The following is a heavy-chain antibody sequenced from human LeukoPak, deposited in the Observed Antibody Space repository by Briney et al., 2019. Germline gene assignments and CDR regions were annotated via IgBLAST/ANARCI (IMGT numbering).Heavy chain of an antibody. CDR1: GFTFSSYS. V-gene: IGHV3-21*01. Sequence: GGSLRLSCAASGFTFSSYSINWVRQAPGKGLEWVSSITGSSSYIYYADLVKGRFTISRDNAKNSLYLQINSLRAEDTAVYYCARGLGSSWYSPDYWGQGTLVTVSS. J-gene: IGHJ4*02. CDR3: ARGLGSSWYSPDY. CDR2: ITGSSSYI. D-gene: IGHD6-13*01.